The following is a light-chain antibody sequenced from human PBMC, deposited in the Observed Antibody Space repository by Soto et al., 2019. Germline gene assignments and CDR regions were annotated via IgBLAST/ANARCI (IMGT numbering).Light chain of an antibody. CDR2: AAS. Sequence: DIQMTQSPSSLSASLGDRVTITCRASQSISSYLNWYQQKPGKAPKLLIYAASTLQSGVPSRFSGSGSGTDFTLTISSLQPEDFATYYCQQSYSNTWTFGQGTKVEVK. CDR3: QQSYSNTWT. J-gene: IGKJ1*01. V-gene: IGKV1-39*01. CDR1: QSISSY.